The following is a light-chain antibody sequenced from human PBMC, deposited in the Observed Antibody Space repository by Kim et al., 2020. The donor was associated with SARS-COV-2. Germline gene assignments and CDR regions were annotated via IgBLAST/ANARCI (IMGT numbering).Light chain of an antibody. V-gene: IGLV3-19*01. CDR1: SLRSYY. J-gene: IGLJ1*01. CDR2: GKN. Sequence: AVGQTVRITCQGDSLRSYYASWYKQKTGQAPVLVIYGKNNRPSGIPDRFSGSSSGKTASLTITGAQAEEEADYYCNSRDSSGNHLVFGNGTKVTVL. CDR3: NSRDSSGNHLV.